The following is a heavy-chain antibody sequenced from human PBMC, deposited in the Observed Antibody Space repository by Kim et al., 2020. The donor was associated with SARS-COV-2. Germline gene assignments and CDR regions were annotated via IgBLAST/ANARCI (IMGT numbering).Heavy chain of an antibody. V-gene: IGHV3-30*18. CDR3: AKRKEFFSLGGDFFDF. J-gene: IGHJ4*02. CDR2: ISYEGSIK. CDR1: GFTSNHFG. D-gene: IGHD3-10*01. Sequence: GGSLRLSCVASGFTSNHFGFHWVRQVPGKGLEWVAGISYEGSIKHYAEFSAGRLSISKDSSMNTVFLQMNSLTPEDTAVYYCAKRKEFFSLGGDFFDFWGQGTLVTVSS.